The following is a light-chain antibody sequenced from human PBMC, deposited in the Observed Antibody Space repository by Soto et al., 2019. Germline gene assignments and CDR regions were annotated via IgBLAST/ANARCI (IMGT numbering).Light chain of an antibody. CDR3: HQYSNSPHS. CDR1: QSVSGSY. CDR2: GAS. J-gene: IGKJ4*01. Sequence: EIVLTQSPGTLSLSPGERATLSCRASQSVSGSYLAWYQQKPGQAPRLFIYGASYRATGIPDRFSGSGSGTDFTLTISRLEPEDFAVYDCHQYSNSPHSFGGGTKVDLK. V-gene: IGKV3-20*01.